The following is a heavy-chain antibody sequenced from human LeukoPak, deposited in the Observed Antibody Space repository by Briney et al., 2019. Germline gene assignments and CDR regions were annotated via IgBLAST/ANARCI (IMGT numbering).Heavy chain of an antibody. CDR2: IYYSGST. CDR3: ARDHHYYDSSGYYAYGMDV. J-gene: IGHJ6*02. D-gene: IGHD3-22*01. V-gene: IGHV4-59*01. CDR1: GASISSYY. Sequence: SETLSLTCTVSGASISSYYWSWIRQPPGKGLEWIGYIYYSGSTNYNPSLRSRVTISVDTSKNQFSLKLSSVTAAGTAVYYCARDHHYYDSSGYYAYGMDVWGQGTTVTVS.